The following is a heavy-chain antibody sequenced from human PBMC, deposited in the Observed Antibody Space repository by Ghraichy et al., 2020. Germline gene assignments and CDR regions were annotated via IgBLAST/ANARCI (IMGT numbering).Heavy chain of an antibody. CDR2: ISSSSSYI. Sequence: GESLNISCAASGFTFSSYSMNWVRQAPGKGLEWVSSISSSSSYIYYADSVKGRFTISRDNAKNSLYLQMNSLRAEDTAVYYCAREGDFWSGLEDNWFDPWGQGTLVTVSS. CDR3: AREGDFWSGLEDNWFDP. J-gene: IGHJ5*02. V-gene: IGHV3-21*01. D-gene: IGHD3-3*01. CDR1: GFTFSSYS.